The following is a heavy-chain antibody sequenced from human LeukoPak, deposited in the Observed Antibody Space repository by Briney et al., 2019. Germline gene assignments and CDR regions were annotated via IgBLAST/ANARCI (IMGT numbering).Heavy chain of an antibody. CDR2: INPNSGGT. Sequence: ASVKVSCKASGYTFTGYYMHWVRQAPGQGLEWMGWINPNSGGTNYAQKFQGRVTMTRDTSISTAYMELSRLRSNDTAVYYCARGFQYCSSTSCPSIDYWGQGTLVTVSS. V-gene: IGHV1-2*02. D-gene: IGHD2-2*01. CDR1: GYTFTGYY. J-gene: IGHJ4*02. CDR3: ARGFQYCSSTSCPSIDY.